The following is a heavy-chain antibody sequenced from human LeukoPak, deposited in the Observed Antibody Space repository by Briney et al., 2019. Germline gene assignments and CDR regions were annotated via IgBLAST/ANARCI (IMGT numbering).Heavy chain of an antibody. CDR1: GYTFTGYY. V-gene: IGHV1-2*02. Sequence: GASVKVSCKXSGYTFTGYYMHWVQQAPGQGLEWMGWINPNSGGTNYAQKFQGRVTMTRDTSISTAYMELSRLRSDDTAVYYCAPAYCGGDCYFRSDAFDIWGQGTMVTVSS. CDR2: INPNSGGT. D-gene: IGHD2-21*01. CDR3: APAYCGGDCYFRSDAFDI. J-gene: IGHJ3*02.